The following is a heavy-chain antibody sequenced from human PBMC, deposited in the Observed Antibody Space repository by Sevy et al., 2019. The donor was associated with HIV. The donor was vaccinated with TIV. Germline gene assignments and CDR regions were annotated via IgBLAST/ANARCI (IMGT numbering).Heavy chain of an antibody. Sequence: GGSLRLSCAASGFTFSSYGMHWVRLAPGKGLEWVAVIWYDGSNKDYADSVKGRFTISRDNAKNSLYLQMNSLRAEDTAVYYCARDRRNYGGQYFDYWGQGTLVTVSS. CDR3: ARDRRNYGGQYFDY. J-gene: IGHJ4*02. CDR1: GFTFSSYG. D-gene: IGHD1-7*01. V-gene: IGHV3-33*01. CDR2: IWYDGSNK.